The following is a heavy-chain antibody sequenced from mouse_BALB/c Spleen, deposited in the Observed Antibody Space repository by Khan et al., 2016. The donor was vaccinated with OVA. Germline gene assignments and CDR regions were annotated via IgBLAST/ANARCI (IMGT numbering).Heavy chain of an antibody. CDR3: ASHLTGSFAY. CDR2: ISSGGDYT. CDR1: GFTFSSYS. Sequence: MQLEESGGDLVKPGGSLKLSCAASGFTFSSYSMSWVRQTPDKRLEWVASISSGGDYTYYPDIVKGRFTISRDNDKNTLYLQISSLKSEYTAMYYCASHLTGSFAYWGQGTLVTVSA. J-gene: IGHJ3*01. D-gene: IGHD4-1*01. V-gene: IGHV5-6*01.